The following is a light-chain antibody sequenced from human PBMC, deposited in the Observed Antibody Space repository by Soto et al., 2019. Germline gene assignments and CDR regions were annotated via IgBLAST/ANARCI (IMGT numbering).Light chain of an antibody. CDR3: GSYTGNIYV. V-gene: IGLV2-14*01. CDR1: SGDVGGYKF. J-gene: IGLJ1*01. Sequence: QSALTQLASVSGSPGQSITLYCTGTSGDVGGYKFVSWYQHHPGKAPKLMIYEVSNRPSGVSSRVSGSKSGNTASLTISGLQSEDEADYFGGSYTGNIYVFGNGTTLTV. CDR2: EVS.